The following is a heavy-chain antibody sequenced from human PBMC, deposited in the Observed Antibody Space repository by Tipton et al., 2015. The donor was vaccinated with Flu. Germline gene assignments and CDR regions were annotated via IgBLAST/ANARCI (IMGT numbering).Heavy chain of an antibody. V-gene: IGHV3-64*02. D-gene: IGHD2/OR15-2a*01. CDR2: ISSNGDNT. CDR3: ARGMNSGLVDV. J-gene: IGHJ6*02. CDR1: GFIFSDYA. Sequence: SLRLSCAASGFIFSDYAMHWVRQAPGKGLEYVSAISSNGDNTYYADSVKGRFTISRDNSKNTLYLQMGSLRADDMAVYYCARGMNSGLVDVWGQGTTVTVPS.